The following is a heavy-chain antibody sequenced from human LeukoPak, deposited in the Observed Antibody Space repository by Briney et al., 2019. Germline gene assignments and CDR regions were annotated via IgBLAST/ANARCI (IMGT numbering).Heavy chain of an antibody. V-gene: IGHV1-69*01. CDR2: IIPIFGTA. J-gene: IGHJ4*02. CDR3: ARDTTTYGDRLFLPLDY. D-gene: IGHD4-17*01. CDR1: GGTFSSYA. Sequence: GSSVKVSCKASGGTFSSYAISWVRQAPGQGLEWMGGIIPIFGTANYAQKFQGRVTITADESTSTAYMELSSLRSEDTAVYYCARDTTTYGDRLFLPLDYWGQGTLVTVSS.